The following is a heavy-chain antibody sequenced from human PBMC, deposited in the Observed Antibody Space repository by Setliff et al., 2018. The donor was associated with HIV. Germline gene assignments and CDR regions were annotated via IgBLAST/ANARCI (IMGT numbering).Heavy chain of an antibody. J-gene: IGHJ3*02. CDR3: ARTAIDYYESSGYYHDAFDT. Sequence: SETLSLTCTVSGGSISSNSYSWGWIRQPPGKGLERIGSIYHSGSTYNNPSLKSRVTISVDTSKNQFSLKPTSVTAADTAVYYCARTAIDYYESSGYYHDAFDTWGRGSMVTVSS. V-gene: IGHV4-39*01. CDR2: IYHSGST. D-gene: IGHD3-22*01. CDR1: GGSISSNSYS.